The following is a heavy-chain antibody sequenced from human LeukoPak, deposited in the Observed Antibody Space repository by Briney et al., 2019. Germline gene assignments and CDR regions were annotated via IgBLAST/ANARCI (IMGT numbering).Heavy chain of an antibody. Sequence: PGGSLRLSCAASGFTFSSYAMSWVRQAPGKGLEWVSAISGSGGSTYYADSVKGRFTISRDNSKNTLYLQMNSLRAEDTAVYYCAKDQKDDFWSGLYYYYYYYMDVWGKGTTITVSS. J-gene: IGHJ6*03. V-gene: IGHV3-23*01. CDR3: AKDQKDDFWSGLYYYYYYYMDV. CDR1: GFTFSSYA. CDR2: ISGSGGST. D-gene: IGHD3-3*01.